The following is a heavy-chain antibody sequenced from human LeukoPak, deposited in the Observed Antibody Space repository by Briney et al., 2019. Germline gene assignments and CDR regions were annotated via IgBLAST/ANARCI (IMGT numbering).Heavy chain of an antibody. D-gene: IGHD2-15*01. J-gene: IGHJ3*01. CDR1: GDSVSTNSVA. CDR2: TYYRTKWNN. V-gene: IGHV6-1*01. CDR3: ARGRYSGFDL. Sequence: SQTLSLTCAISGDSVSTNSVAWSWIRQPPSRGLERLGRTYYRTKWNNDYAVSVKSRITINPDTAKNQFSLQLNSLSPDDTGLYYCARGRYSGFDLWGQGTMVTVSS.